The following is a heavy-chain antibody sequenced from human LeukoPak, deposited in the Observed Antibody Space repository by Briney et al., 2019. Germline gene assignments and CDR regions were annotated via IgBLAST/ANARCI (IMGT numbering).Heavy chain of an antibody. J-gene: IGHJ6*02. CDR3: ATWDFWSGYTIGMDV. CDR2: INPSGGST. D-gene: IGHD3-3*01. CDR1: GYTFTSYY. V-gene: IGHV1-46*01. Sequence: ASVKVSCKASGYTFTSYYMHWVRQAPGQGLEWMGIINPSGGSTSYAQKFQGRVTMTRDTSTSTVYVELSSLRSEDTAVYYCATWDFWSGYTIGMDVWGQGTTVTVSS.